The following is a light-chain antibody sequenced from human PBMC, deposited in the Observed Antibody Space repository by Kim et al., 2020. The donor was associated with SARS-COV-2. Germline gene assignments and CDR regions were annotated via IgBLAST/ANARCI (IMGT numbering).Light chain of an antibody. CDR3: QQTYSIPA. J-gene: IGKJ3*01. V-gene: IGKV1-39*01. CDR2: GAS. CDR1: QNIGNN. Sequence: SASIGDRVTITCRASQNIGNNLHWYQQKPGKAPKPLIYGASTVQIGIPSRFSGSGSGTDFTLIISSLQPEDFATYYCQQTYSIPAFGPGTKVDIK.